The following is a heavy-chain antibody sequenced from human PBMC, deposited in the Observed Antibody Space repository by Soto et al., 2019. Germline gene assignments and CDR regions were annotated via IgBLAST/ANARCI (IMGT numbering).Heavy chain of an antibody. J-gene: IGHJ6*03. CDR2: ISWNSGSI. D-gene: IGHD3-3*01. CDR1: GFTFDDYA. CDR3: AKDTSIRFLENMDV. V-gene: IGHV3-9*01. Sequence: PGGSLRLSCAASGFTFDDYAMHWVRQAPGKGLEWVSGISWNSGSIGYADSVKGRFTISRDNAKNSLYLQMNSLRAEDTALYYCAKDTSIRFLENMDVWGKGTTVTVSS.